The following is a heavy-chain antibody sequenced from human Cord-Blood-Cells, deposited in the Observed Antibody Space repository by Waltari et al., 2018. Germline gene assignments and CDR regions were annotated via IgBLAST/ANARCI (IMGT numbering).Heavy chain of an antibody. CDR3: ATVHHGYSSSWYTMYNWFDP. CDR1: GYTLTELS. Sequence: QVQLVQSGAEVKKPGASVKVSCKVSGYTLTELSIHWVRQAPGQGLEWMGGFDPEDGETIYAQKFQGRVTMTEDTSTDTAYMELSSLRSEDTAVYYCATVHHGYSSSWYTMYNWFDPWGQGTLVTVSS. CDR2: FDPEDGET. J-gene: IGHJ5*02. V-gene: IGHV1-24*01. D-gene: IGHD6-13*01.